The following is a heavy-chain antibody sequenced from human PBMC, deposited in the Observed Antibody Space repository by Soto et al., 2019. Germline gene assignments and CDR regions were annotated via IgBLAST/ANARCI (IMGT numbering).Heavy chain of an antibody. J-gene: IGHJ6*02. V-gene: IGHV4-4*07. CDR1: GGSISGFF. Sequence: ESLSLTCPVSGGSISGFFWTWVRQPPGMPLEGLGHVAASGSTAYNPSLRSRLSLSLDVSKNRFSLELTSVTAADTATYFCARGGSTHYYYGLDVWGQGTKVTVYS. CDR2: VAASGST. CDR3: ARGGSTHYYYGLDV.